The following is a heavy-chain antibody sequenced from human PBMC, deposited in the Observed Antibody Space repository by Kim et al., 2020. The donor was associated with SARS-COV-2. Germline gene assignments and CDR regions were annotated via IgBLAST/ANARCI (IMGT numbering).Heavy chain of an antibody. CDR2: INAGNGNT. V-gene: IGHV1-3*01. Sequence: ASVKVSCKASGYTFTSYAMHWVRQAPGQRLEWMGWINAGNGNTKYSQKFQGRVTITRDTSASTAYMELSSLRSEDTAVYYCARDGDSSGYYFGFDYWGQGTLVTVSS. CDR3: ARDGDSSGYYFGFDY. D-gene: IGHD3-22*01. CDR1: GYTFTSYA. J-gene: IGHJ4*02.